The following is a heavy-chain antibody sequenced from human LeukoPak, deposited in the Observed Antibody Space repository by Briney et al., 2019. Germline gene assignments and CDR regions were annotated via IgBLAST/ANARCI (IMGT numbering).Heavy chain of an antibody. V-gene: IGHV4-38-2*02. CDR2: IYHSGTT. Sequence: SETLSLTCTVSGYSISSSYYWGWIRQPPEKGLEWIGSIYHSGTTYYNPSLKSRVTMSVDTSKNQFSLKLTSVTAADTAVYYCARSGRGTYYYFDLWGQGTLVTVSS. CDR1: GYSISSSYY. J-gene: IGHJ4*02. CDR3: ARSGRGTYYYFDL. D-gene: IGHD1-26*01.